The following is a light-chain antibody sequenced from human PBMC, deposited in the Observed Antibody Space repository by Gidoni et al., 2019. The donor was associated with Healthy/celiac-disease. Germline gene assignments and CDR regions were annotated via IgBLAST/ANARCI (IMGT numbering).Light chain of an antibody. CDR2: WSS. J-gene: IGKJ4*01. V-gene: IGKV4-1*01. CDR3: QQYYSTPRT. Sequence: DIVMTQSPDSLAVSLGERATINCKSSRSVLYSSNNKNHLAWYQQKPGQPPKLLIYWSSTRESGVPDRFSGSGSGTDFTLTISSLQAEDVAVYYCQQYYSTPRTFXGXTKVEIK. CDR1: RSVLYSSNNKNH.